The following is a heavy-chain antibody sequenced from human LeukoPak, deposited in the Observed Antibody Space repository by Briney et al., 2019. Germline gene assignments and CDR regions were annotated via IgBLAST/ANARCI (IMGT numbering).Heavy chain of an antibody. CDR3: SKIRGSHYGMDV. CDR2: FDPEDGQT. V-gene: IGHV1-24*01. D-gene: IGHD3-10*01. CDR1: GHTLTELS. Sequence: ASVKVSCEVSGHTLTELSMHWVRQAPGKGLEWMGGFDPEDGQTIYAQKFQGRVTMTEDTSTDTAYMELSSLRSEDTAVYYCSKIRGSHYGMDVWGQGTTVTVSS. J-gene: IGHJ6*02.